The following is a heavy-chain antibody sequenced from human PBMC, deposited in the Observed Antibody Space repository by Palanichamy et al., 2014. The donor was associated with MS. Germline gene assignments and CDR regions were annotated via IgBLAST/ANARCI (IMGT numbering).Heavy chain of an antibody. CDR2: GTA. CDR3: ARVSGEFYYYYMDV. V-gene: IGHV1-69*01. Sequence: GTANYAQKFQGRVTITADESTSTAYMELSSLRSEDTAVYYCARVSGEFYYYYMDVWGKGTTVTVSS. D-gene: IGHD3-16*01. J-gene: IGHJ6*03.